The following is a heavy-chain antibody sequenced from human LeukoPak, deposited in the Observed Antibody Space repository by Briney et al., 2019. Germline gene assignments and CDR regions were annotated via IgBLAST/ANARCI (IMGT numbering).Heavy chain of an antibody. D-gene: IGHD2/OR15-2a*01. Sequence: GGSLRLSCAASGFTFSSYAMSWVHPAPGKGLEWVSAISGSGGSTYYADSVKGRFTISRDNSKNTLYLQMNSLRAEDTAVYYCAREPTYPNTWYTTCDYGGQGTRVTVSS. CDR1: GFTFSSYA. V-gene: IGHV3-23*01. J-gene: IGHJ4*02. CDR2: ISGSGGST. CDR3: AREPTYPNTWYTTCDY.